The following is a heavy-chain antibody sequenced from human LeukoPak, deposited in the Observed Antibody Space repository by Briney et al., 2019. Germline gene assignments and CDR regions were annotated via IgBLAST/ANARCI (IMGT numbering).Heavy chain of an antibody. V-gene: IGHV3-48*02. Sequence: GGTLRLSCAASGITFSSYSMNWVRQAPGHGLEWFSYISSSSFTIYYADSVKARFTISIDNAKNSLYLQMNSLRDEDTAVYYCVRDRSSSWYLDYWGQGTLVTVSS. J-gene: IGHJ4*02. CDR2: ISSSSFTI. CDR1: GITFSSYS. D-gene: IGHD6-13*01. CDR3: VRDRSSSWYLDY.